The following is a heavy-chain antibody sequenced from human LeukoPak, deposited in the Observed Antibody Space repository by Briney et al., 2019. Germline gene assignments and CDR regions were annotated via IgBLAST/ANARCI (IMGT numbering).Heavy chain of an antibody. D-gene: IGHD2-15*01. CDR2: IYYSGST. J-gene: IGHJ5*02. CDR1: GGSISSYY. CDR3: ARGFCSGGSCYYGWFDP. V-gene: IGHV4-59*12. Sequence: PSETLSLTCTVSGGSISSYYWSWIRQPPGKGLEWIGYIYYSGSTNYNPSLKSRVTISADTSKNQFSLKLSSVTAADTAVYYCARGFCSGGSCYYGWFDPWGQGTLVTVSS.